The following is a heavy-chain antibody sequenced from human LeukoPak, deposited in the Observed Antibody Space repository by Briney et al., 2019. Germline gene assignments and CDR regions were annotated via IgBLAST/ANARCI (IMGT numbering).Heavy chain of an antibody. J-gene: IGHJ5*02. CDR2: INSDGSST. D-gene: IGHD6-19*01. CDR3: ARIAVAGLYNWFDP. V-gene: IGHV3-74*01. CDR1: RFTFSTYW. Sequence: GGSLRLSCAASRFTFSTYWMHWVRQAPGKGLVWVSRINSDGSSTDYADSVKGRFTISRDNAKNTLYLQMNSLRAEDTAVYYCARIAVAGLYNWFDPWGQGTLVTVSS.